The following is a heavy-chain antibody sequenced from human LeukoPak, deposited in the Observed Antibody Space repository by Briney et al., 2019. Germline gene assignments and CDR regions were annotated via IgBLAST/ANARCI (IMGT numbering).Heavy chain of an antibody. D-gene: IGHD1-26*01. Sequence: GGSLRLSCAASGFTVSSNYMSWVRQAPGKGLEWVSVIYSGGSTYYADSVKGRFTISRDNSKNTLYLQMNSLRAEDTAVYHCARARSGSYYAFDIWGQGTMVTVSS. CDR2: IYSGGST. J-gene: IGHJ3*02. CDR3: ARARSGSYYAFDI. CDR1: GFTVSSNY. V-gene: IGHV3-53*01.